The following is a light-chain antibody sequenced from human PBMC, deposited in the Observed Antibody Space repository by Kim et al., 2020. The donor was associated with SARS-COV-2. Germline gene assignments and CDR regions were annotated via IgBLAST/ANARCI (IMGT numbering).Light chain of an antibody. CDR2: ASS. J-gene: IGKJ2*01. V-gene: IGKV1-39*01. CDR3: QQGYTTPYT. CDR1: QNIATY. Sequence: SVGDRINITCRTNQNIATYLHWYQQKPGKAPNLLIYASSSLESGVPSRFSGSGSVTAFTLTIASLQPEDFATYYCQQGYTTPYTFGQGTKLEIK.